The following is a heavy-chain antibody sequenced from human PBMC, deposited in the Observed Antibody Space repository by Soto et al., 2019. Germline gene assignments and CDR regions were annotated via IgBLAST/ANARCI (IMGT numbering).Heavy chain of an antibody. D-gene: IGHD6-13*01. V-gene: IGHV4-34*01. Sequence: QVQLQQWGAGLLKPSETLSLTCAVYGGSFSGYYWSWIRQPPGKGLEWIGEINHSGSTNYNPSLKSRVTISVDTSKNQFSLKLSSVTAADTAVYYCARRRPGYSSSWYDYWGQGTLVTVSS. CDR2: INHSGST. CDR3: ARRRPGYSSSWYDY. CDR1: GGSFSGYY. J-gene: IGHJ4*02.